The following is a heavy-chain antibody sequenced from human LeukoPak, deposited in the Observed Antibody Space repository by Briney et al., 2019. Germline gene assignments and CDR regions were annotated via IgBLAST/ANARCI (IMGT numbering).Heavy chain of an antibody. J-gene: IGHJ4*02. CDR3: ARTNVLTGTDY. Sequence: SETLSLTCTVSGGSISSYYWSWIRQPPGKGLEWIGYIYYSGSTNYSPSLKSRVTISVDTPKNQFSLKLSSVTAADTAVYYCARTNVLTGTDYWGQGTLVTVSS. CDR1: GGSISSYY. CDR2: IYYSGST. D-gene: IGHD3-9*01. V-gene: IGHV4-59*01.